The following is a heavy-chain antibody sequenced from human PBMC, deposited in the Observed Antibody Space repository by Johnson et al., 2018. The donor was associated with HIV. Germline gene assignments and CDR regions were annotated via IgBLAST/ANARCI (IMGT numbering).Heavy chain of an antibody. J-gene: IGHJ3*02. Sequence: VQLVESGGGLVQPGGSLRLSCAASGFTVSSTYMSWVRQAPGKGLEWVSAIYSGGSTYYADSVKGRFTISRDNSKNTLYLQMNSLRAEDTAVYYCARDRGGGSYNQNAFDIWGQGTMVTVSS. V-gene: IGHV3-66*02. CDR1: GFTVSSTY. CDR3: ARDRGGGSYNQNAFDI. D-gene: IGHD1-26*01. CDR2: IYSGGST.